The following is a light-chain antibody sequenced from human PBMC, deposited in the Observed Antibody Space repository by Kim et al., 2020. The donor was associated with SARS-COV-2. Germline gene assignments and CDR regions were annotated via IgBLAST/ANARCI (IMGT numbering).Light chain of an antibody. Sequence: DIQMTQSPSSLSASVGDRVTITCQASQDISNYLNWYQQRPGKAPKLLIYDASNLETGVPSRFSGSGSGTDFTFTISSLQPEDIATYYCQQYGNLPHTFGQGTKLEI. CDR1: QDISNY. V-gene: IGKV1-33*01. CDR3: QQYGNLPHT. CDR2: DAS. J-gene: IGKJ2*01.